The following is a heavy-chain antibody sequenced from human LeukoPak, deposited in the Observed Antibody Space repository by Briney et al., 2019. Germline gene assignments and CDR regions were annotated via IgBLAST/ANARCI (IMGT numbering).Heavy chain of an antibody. D-gene: IGHD3-22*01. V-gene: IGHV3-7*01. Sequence: SGGSLRLSCAASGFTFRSFGMHWVRQAPGKGLQWVANIKTDGSEKYYVDSVKGRFTISRDNAKNSLYLQMNSLRAEDTAVYYCATYSSLNRREFQYWGQGTLLTVSS. CDR2: IKTDGSEK. CDR3: ATYSSLNRREFQY. J-gene: IGHJ1*01. CDR1: GFTFRSFG.